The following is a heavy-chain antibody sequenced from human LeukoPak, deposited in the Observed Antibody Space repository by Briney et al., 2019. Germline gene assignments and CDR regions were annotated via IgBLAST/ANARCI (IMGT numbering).Heavy chain of an antibody. CDR3: SKSNYDISGFDYFDH. J-gene: IGHJ4*02. V-gene: IGHV4-31*11. D-gene: IGHD3-22*01. Sequence: SETLSLTCAVSGGSVSSGDYYWSWIRQRPQRGLEWIGYISYSGNTYYNPSLKSRVTISLDTSKNQFSLKVTSVTAADTAVYYCSKSNYDISGFDYFDHWGQGTLVTVSS. CDR2: ISYSGNT. CDR1: GGSVSSGDYY.